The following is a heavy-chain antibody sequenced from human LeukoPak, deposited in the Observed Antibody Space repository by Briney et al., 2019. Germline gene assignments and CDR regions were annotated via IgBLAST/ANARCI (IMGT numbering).Heavy chain of an antibody. CDR3: ARDRAGPTLYYFDY. J-gene: IGHJ4*02. Sequence: GRSLRLSCAASGFTFRSYGMHWVRQAPGKGLEWVAVIWYDGSNQYYADSVRGRFTISRDNSKNTLYLQLNSLRAEDTAVYYCARDRAGPTLYYFDYWGQGTLVTDSS. CDR1: GFTFRSYG. D-gene: IGHD1-26*01. V-gene: IGHV3-33*01. CDR2: IWYDGSNQ.